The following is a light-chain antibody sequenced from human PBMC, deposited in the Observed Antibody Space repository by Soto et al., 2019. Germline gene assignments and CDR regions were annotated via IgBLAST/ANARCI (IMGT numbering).Light chain of an antibody. CDR3: QQRSNWLRT. J-gene: IGKJ1*01. Sequence: EFVLTQSPGTMSLSPGARATLSCRASQTVDSSYLACYQRKPGQAPRLLIYHASSRATGIPDRFSGSGSGTDFTLTISSLEPEDFAVYYCQQRSNWLRTFGQGTKV. CDR2: HAS. V-gene: IGKV3D-20*02. CDR1: QTVDSSY.